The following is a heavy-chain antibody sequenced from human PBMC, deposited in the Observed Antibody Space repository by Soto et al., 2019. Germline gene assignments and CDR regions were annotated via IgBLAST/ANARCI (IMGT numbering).Heavy chain of an antibody. D-gene: IGHD3-3*01. V-gene: IGHV3-23*01. CDR1: GFTFSSYD. CDR3: AKEDDAWTNGHFNV. CDR2: IDVGGGSA. Sequence: ESGGGLVQPGGSLRLSCAASGFTFSSYDMSWVRQAPGKGLEWVSGIDVGGGSAYYADSVKGRFTIYRDNSKNTLHLQLNSLRSEDTAIYYCAKEDDAWTNGHFNVWGQGTVVTVSS. J-gene: IGHJ3*01.